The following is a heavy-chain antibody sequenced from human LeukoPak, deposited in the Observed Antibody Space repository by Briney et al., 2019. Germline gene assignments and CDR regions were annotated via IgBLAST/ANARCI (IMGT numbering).Heavy chain of an antibody. V-gene: IGHV3-20*04. D-gene: IGHD1-20*01. J-gene: IGHJ4*02. CDR1: GFTFDDYG. Sequence: GGSLRLSCAASGFTFDDYGMSWVHQVPGKGLEWVSGINWNGSGAGYADSVKGRFTISRDNAKNTLFLQMNSLRAEDTAVYYCARGYNWNGHFDYWGQGTMVTGSS. CDR3: ARGYNWNGHFDY. CDR2: INWNGSGA.